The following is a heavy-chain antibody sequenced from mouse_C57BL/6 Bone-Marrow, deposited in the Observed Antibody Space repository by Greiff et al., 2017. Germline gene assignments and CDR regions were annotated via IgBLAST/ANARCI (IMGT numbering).Heavy chain of an antibody. J-gene: IGHJ2*01. D-gene: IGHD1-1*01. CDR2: ILPGSGST. CDR1: GYTFTGYW. CDR3: ARWGTTVVSDY. Sequence: VQLQQSGAELMKPGASVKLSCKATGYTFTGYWIEWVKQRPGHGLEWIGEILPGSGSTNYTEKFKGKATFTADTSSNTAYMQLSSLTTEDSAIYYCARWGTTVVSDYWGQGTTLTVSS. V-gene: IGHV1-9*01.